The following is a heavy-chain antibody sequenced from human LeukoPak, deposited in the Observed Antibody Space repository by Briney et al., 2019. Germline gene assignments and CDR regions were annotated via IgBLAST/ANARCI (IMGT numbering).Heavy chain of an antibody. CDR1: CGSFSGYY. Sequence: KPSETLSLTCAVYCGSFSGYYWSWIRQPPGRGLEWIGEINHSGSTNYNPSLKSRVTISVDTSKNQFSLELSSVTAADTAVYYCARGRGRNYYYYYYMDVWGKGTTVTVSS. CDR2: INHSGST. V-gene: IGHV4-34*01. CDR3: ARGRGRNYYYYYYMDV. J-gene: IGHJ6*03. D-gene: IGHD2-15*01.